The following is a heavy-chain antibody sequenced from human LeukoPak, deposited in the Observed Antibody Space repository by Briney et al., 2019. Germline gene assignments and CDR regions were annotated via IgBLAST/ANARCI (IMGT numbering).Heavy chain of an antibody. Sequence: GGSWRFSGAAPGLTFVDYTWNWSGKVRGKGLSWVSLISWDGGSTYYADSVKGRFTISRDNSKNSLYLQMNSLRTEDTALYYCAKDMKDSSGLAFTGFDYWGQGTLVTVSS. V-gene: IGHV3-43*01. CDR2: ISWDGGST. CDR3: AKDMKDSSGLAFTGFDY. J-gene: IGHJ4*02. CDR1: GLTFVDYT. D-gene: IGHD3-22*01.